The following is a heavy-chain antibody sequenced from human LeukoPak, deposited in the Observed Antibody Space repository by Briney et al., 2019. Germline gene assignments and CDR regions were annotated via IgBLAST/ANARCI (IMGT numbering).Heavy chain of an antibody. CDR2: ISYDGSNK. V-gene: IGHV3-30*04. J-gene: IGHJ4*02. CDR1: GFTFSSYA. Sequence: GRSLRLSCAASGFTFSSYAMHWVRQAPGKGLEWVAVISYDGSNKYYADSVKGRFTISRDNSKNTLYLQMNSLRAEDTAVYYCATLVVVTAGPFDYWGQGTLVTVSS. D-gene: IGHD2-21*02. CDR3: ATLVVVTAGPFDY.